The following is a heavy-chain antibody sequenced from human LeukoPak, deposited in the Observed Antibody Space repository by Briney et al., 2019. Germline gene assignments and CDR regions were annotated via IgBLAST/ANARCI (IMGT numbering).Heavy chain of an antibody. Sequence: GGSLRLSCAASGFTFSSYWMSWVRQAPGKGLEWVANIKQDGSEKYYVDSVKGRFTISRDNAKNSLYLQMNSLRAEDTAVYYCARGERGVTMVRGVLDYWGQGTLVTVSS. CDR3: ARGERGVTMVRGVLDY. D-gene: IGHD3-10*01. J-gene: IGHJ4*02. V-gene: IGHV3-7*01. CDR1: GFTFSSYW. CDR2: IKQDGSEK.